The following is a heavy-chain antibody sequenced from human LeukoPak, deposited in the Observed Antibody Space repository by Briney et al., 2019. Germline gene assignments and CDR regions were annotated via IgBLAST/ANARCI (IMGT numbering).Heavy chain of an antibody. V-gene: IGHV4-38-2*02. Sequence: PSETLSLTCTVSGYSISSGYYWGWIRQPPGKGLEWIGYIYHSGSTYYNPSLKSRVTISVDRSKNQFSLKLSSVTAADTAVYYCARGNQYPGGYYNYWGQGTLVTVSS. CDR2: IYHSGST. CDR3: ARGNQYPGGYYNY. CDR1: GYSISSGYY. J-gene: IGHJ4*02. D-gene: IGHD3-3*01.